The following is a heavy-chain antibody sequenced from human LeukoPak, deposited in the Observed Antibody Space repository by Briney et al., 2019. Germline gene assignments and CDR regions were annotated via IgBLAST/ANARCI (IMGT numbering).Heavy chain of an antibody. D-gene: IGHD2-15*01. CDR3: ARDRLGGFDN. CDR2: IYYSGST. J-gene: IGHJ4*02. CDR1: GGSISSYY. Sequence: SETLSLTCTVSGGSISSYYWSWIRQPPGKGLEWIGYIYYSGSTHYNPSLKSRVTISVDTSKNQFSLKLTSLTAADTAVYYCARDRLGGFDNWGQGTLVTVSS. V-gene: IGHV4-59*12.